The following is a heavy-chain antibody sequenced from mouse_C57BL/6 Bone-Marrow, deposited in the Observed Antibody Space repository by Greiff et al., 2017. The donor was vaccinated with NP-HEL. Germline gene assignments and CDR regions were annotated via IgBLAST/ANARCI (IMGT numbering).Heavy chain of an antibody. V-gene: IGHV1-72*01. J-gene: IGHJ4*01. D-gene: IGHD1-1*01. CDR2: IDPNSGGT. CDR3: ARTLLLRPLYYYAMDY. CDR1: GYTFTSYW. Sequence: QVQLQQPGAELVKPGASVKLSCKASGYTFTSYWMHWVKQRPGRGLEWIGRIDPNSGGTKSNEKFKSKATLTVDKPASTAYMQLSSLTSEESAVYYCARTLLLRPLYYYAMDYWGQGTSVTVSS.